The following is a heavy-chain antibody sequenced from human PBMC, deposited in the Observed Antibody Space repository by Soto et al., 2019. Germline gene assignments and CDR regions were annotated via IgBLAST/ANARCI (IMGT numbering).Heavy chain of an antibody. J-gene: IGHJ3*02. CDR1: GFNFNNYA. CDR3: ARDGGEWWSLLDI. Sequence: EVHLLESGGDFVQPGKSLRLSCAASGFNFNNYAMHWVRQAPGKGLEWVSGISGTGYRTYYADSVKGRFTISRDNSKNTLYLQMSGLRAEDTAIYYCARDGGEWWSLLDIWGRGTMVTVSS. V-gene: IGHV3-23*01. CDR2: ISGTGYRT. D-gene: IGHD2-15*01.